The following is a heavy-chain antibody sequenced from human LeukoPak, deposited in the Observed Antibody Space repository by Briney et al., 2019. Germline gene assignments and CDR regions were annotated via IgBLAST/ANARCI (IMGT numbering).Heavy chain of an antibody. Sequence: SCRASGYTVTSYYMHWVRQAPGKGLEWVAVIWYDGSNKYYADSVKGRFTISRDNSKNTLYLQMNSLRAEDTAVYYCARDDSSGSGMVYWGQGTLVTVS. J-gene: IGHJ4*02. CDR3: ARDDSSGSGMVY. V-gene: IGHV3-33*01. CDR2: IWYDGSNK. D-gene: IGHD3-22*01. CDR1: GYTVTSYY.